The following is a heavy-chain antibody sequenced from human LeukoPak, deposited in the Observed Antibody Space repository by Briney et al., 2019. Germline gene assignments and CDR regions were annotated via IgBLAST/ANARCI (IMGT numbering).Heavy chain of an antibody. CDR3: ARESIAVAGAPFDY. CDR2: ISSGSTI. V-gene: IGHV3-48*03. J-gene: IGHJ4*02. CDR1: GFTFSSYE. Sequence: GGSLRLSCAASGFTFSSYEMNWVRKAPGKGLEWVSYISSGSTIYDADSVKGRFTISGDNAKNSLYLQMNSLRAEDTAVYYCARESIAVAGAPFDYWGQGTLVTVSS. D-gene: IGHD6-19*01.